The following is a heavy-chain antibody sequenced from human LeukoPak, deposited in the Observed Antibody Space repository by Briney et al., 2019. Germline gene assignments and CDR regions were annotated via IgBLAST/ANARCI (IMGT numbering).Heavy chain of an antibody. J-gene: IGHJ4*02. CDR2: ISWNSGSI. Sequence: GGSLRLSCAASGFTFDDYGMSWVRQAPGKGLEWVSGISWNSGSIGYADSVKGRFTISRDNAKNSLYLQMNSLRAEDMALYYRAKGGALGPYYFDYWGQGTLVTVSS. CDR1: GFTFDDYG. D-gene: IGHD1-26*01. CDR3: AKGGALGPYYFDY. V-gene: IGHV3-9*03.